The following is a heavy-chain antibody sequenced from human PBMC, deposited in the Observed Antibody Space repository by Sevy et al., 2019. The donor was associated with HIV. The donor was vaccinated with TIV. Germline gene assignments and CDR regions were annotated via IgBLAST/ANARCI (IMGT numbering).Heavy chain of an antibody. D-gene: IGHD2-2*01. CDR1: GFTFSTYG. CDR2: IRFDGSIK. Sequence: GGSLRLSCAASGFTFSTYGMQWVRQAPGKGLEWVAFIRFDGSIKYYRDSVKGRLTISRDNSKNTLYLQMNSLRAEDTAVYFCAKVLHIVEIPAAIDYYYGMDVWGQGTTFTVSS. J-gene: IGHJ6*02. CDR3: AKVLHIVEIPAAIDYYYGMDV. V-gene: IGHV3-30*02.